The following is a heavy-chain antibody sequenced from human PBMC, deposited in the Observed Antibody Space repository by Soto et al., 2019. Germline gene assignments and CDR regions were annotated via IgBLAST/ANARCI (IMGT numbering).Heavy chain of an antibody. CDR1: GYTFTNYP. D-gene: IGHD2-8*01. J-gene: IGHJ5*02. Sequence: QVQLVQSGAEVKKPGASVKVSCKTSGYTFTNYPITWVRQAPGQGLEWVGWISAYSGSTNYAQNLQDRVTMTTDTFTSTVYMELRSLRYDDTAVYYCARDLGGVLMALDPWGQGTLVTVSS. V-gene: IGHV1-18*04. CDR2: ISAYSGST. CDR3: ARDLGGVLMALDP.